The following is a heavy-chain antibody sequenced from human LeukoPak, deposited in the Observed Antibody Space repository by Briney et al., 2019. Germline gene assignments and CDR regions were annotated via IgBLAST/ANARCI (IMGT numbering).Heavy chain of an antibody. CDR3: ARGGTLFDP. V-gene: IGHV4-59*01. CDR2: IYYSGST. J-gene: IGHJ5*02. CDR1: GGSISSYY. Sequence: PSETLSLTCTVSGGSISSYYWSWIRQPPGKGLEWIGYIYYSGSTNYNPSLKSRVTISVDTSKNQFSLKLSSVTAADTAVYYCARGGTLFDPWGQGTLVTVSS. D-gene: IGHD2/OR15-2a*01.